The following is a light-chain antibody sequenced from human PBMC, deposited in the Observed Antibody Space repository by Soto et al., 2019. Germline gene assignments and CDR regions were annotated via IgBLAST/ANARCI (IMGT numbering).Light chain of an antibody. CDR3: LLSYTGARAAV. CDR1: TGEVTSAHY. V-gene: IGLV7-46*01. Sequence: QAVVTQEPSLTVSPGGTVTLTCGSSTGEVTSAHYPYWFQQKPGQAPQALIYDTSNKQSWTPVRFSGSLLGGKAALTLSGAQPEDEADYYCLLSYTGARAAVFGGGTKLTVL. J-gene: IGLJ2*01. CDR2: DTS.